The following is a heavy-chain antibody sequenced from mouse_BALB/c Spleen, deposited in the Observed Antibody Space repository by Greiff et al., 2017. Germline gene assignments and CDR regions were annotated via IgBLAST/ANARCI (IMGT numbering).Heavy chain of an antibody. D-gene: IGHD3-1*01. J-gene: IGHJ2*01. CDR2: INPGRGGT. CDR3: AIQLGLHDY. V-gene: IGHV1-54*01. CDR1: GYAFTNFM. Sequence: QVQLKESGAELVRPGPSVKVSCKASGYAFTNFMLEWVKQRPGQGLEWIGVINPGRGGTNYNEKFKGKATLTADKSSSTAYMQLSSLTSDDSAVYFCAIQLGLHDYWGQGTTLTVSS.